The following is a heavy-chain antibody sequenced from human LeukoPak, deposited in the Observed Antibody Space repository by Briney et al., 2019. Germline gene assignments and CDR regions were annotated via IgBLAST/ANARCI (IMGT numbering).Heavy chain of an antibody. CDR2: ISSSSSYI. CDR1: GFTFSSYA. CDR3: ARERDYDILYGMDV. Sequence: GGSLRLSCAASGFTFSSYAMSWVRQAPGKGLEWVSSISSSSSYIYYADSVKGRFTISRDNAKNSLYLQMNSLRAEDTAVYYCARERDYDILYGMDVWGQGTTVTVSS. J-gene: IGHJ6*02. V-gene: IGHV3-21*01. D-gene: IGHD3-9*01.